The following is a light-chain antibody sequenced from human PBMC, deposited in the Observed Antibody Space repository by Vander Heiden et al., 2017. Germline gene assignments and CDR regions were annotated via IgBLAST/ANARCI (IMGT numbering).Light chain of an antibody. CDR3: QQRSNWFT. CDR1: QSVSSY. V-gene: IGKV3-11*01. J-gene: IGKJ3*01. CDR2: DAS. Sequence: EIVLTQSPVTLSLSPGERATLSRRASQSVSSYLAWYQQKPGQAPRLLIYDASNRATGIPARFSGSGSGTDFTLTISSLEPEDFAVYYCQQRSNWFTFGPGTKVDIK.